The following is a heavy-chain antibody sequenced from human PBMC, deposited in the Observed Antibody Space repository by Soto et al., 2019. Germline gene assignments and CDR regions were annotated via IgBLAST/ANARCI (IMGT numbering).Heavy chain of an antibody. V-gene: IGHV3-21*01. CDR3: AGEGYRDHGDLDN. CDR1: GFIFSSYS. D-gene: IGHD4-17*01. J-gene: IGHJ4*02. Sequence: GGSLRLSCTVSGFIFSSYSINWVRQAPGKGLEWVSSITSTSSYKYYAESMKGRFTISRDNAKNSVYLQMDSLRAEYTALYYCAGEGYRDHGDLDNWGQGTLVTVSS. CDR2: ITSTSSYK.